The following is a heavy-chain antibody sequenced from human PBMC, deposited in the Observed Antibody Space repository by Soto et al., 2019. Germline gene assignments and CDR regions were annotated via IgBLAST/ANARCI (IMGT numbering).Heavy chain of an antibody. J-gene: IGHJ6*02. CDR1: GGTFSSYA. CDR3: ARASDFDWLLGGMDV. V-gene: IGHV1-69*13. D-gene: IGHD3-9*01. CDR2: IIPILGTA. Sequence: SVKVSCKASGGTFSSYAISWVRQAPGRGLEWMGGIIPILGTANYAQNFQGRVTITADESTSTAYMELSSLRSEDTAVYYCARASDFDWLLGGMDVWGQGTTVTVSS.